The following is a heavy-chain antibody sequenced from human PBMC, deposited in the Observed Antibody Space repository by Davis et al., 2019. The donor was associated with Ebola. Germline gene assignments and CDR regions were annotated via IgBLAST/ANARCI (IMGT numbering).Heavy chain of an antibody. V-gene: IGHV1-2*06. CDR1: GYTFTGYY. J-gene: IGHJ6*02. Sequence: AASVKVSCKASGYTFTGYYMHWVRQAPGQGLEWMGRINPNSGGTNYAQKFQGRVTMTRDTSISTAYMELNRLRSDDTAVYYCATPGSSYDATVDYGLVVWGQGTTVTVS. CDR3: ATPGSSYDATVDYGLVV. CDR2: INPNSGGT. D-gene: IGHD4/OR15-4a*01.